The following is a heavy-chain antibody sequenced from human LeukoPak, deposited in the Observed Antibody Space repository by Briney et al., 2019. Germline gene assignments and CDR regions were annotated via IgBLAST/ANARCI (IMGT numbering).Heavy chain of an antibody. CDR1: GGSISSSSHS. J-gene: IGHJ6*03. CDR3: ARDTYYYDSSGYGSYYYYYMDV. Sequence: SETLSLTCSVSGGSISSSSHSWGWIRQSPGKGLEWIGSIYYSGSTFYNPSLKSRVTMSIDTSKNQFSLKLSSVTAADTAVYYCARDTYYYDSSGYGSYYYYYMDVWGKGTTVTVSS. CDR2: IYYSGST. V-gene: IGHV4-39*07. D-gene: IGHD3-22*01.